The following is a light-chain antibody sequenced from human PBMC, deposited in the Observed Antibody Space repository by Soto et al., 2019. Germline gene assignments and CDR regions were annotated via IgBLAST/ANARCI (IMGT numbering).Light chain of an antibody. Sequence: QSVLTQPASVSASPGQSITISCTATSNDAGFSKFVSWYQQQPGKSPQVLVYEGTKRPSGVSLRFSGSHSVNAASLTISDIHIEDEADYYCCSYATSGVVFGGGTKLTVL. CDR1: SNDAGFSKF. V-gene: IGLV2-23*01. CDR2: EGT. CDR3: CSYATSGVV. J-gene: IGLJ2*01.